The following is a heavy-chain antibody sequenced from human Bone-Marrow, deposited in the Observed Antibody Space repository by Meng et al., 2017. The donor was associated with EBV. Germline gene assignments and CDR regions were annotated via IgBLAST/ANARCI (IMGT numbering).Heavy chain of an antibody. CDR2: IKNDESDT. Sequence: EVQLVESGGGLVHPGGSLRLSCAASGFNLSNYWMHWVRQAPGKGLVWVSRIKNDESDTTYADSVEGRFTISRDNAKNTLYLQMNTLRPEDTAVYYCARENWELWDWGQGTLVTVSS. CDR1: GFNLSNYW. J-gene: IGHJ4*02. CDR3: ARENWELWD. V-gene: IGHV3-74*03. D-gene: IGHD1-7*01.